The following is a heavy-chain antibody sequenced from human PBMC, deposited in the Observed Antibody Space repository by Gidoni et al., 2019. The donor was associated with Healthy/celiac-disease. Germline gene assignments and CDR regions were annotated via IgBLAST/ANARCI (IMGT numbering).Heavy chain of an antibody. J-gene: IGHJ4*02. D-gene: IGHD1-7*01. CDR3: TTEISNWNYAPWFDY. CDR2: ITSKTDGGTT. Sequence: EVQLVESGGGLVKPGGSLRLSCAASGFTFSNAWMSWVRQAPGKGLEWVGRITSKTDGGTTDYAAPVKGRFTISRDDSKNTLYLQMNSLKTEDTAVYYCTTEISNWNYAPWFDYWGQGTLVTVSS. CDR1: GFTFSNAW. V-gene: IGHV3-15*01.